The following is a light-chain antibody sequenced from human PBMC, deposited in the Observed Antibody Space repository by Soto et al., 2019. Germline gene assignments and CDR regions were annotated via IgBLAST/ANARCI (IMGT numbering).Light chain of an antibody. V-gene: IGKV1-39*01. CDR2: AAS. J-gene: IGKJ3*01. Sequence: DIQMTQSPSSLSASVGDRVTITCRASQSLSNYLNWYQQKPGKAPKLLIYAASSLQSGVPSRFSGSGSGTDFTLTISSLHPEDSATYYCQQSDTMPFTFGPVTKVDI. CDR3: QQSDTMPFT. CDR1: QSLSNY.